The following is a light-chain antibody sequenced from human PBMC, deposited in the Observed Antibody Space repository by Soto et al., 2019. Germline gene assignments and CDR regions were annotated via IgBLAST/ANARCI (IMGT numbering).Light chain of an antibody. CDR1: SSDVGSYNL. J-gene: IGLJ2*01. CDR3: CAYAGSTTPVL. V-gene: IGLV2-23*01. Sequence: QSALTQPASVSGSPGQSITISCTGTSSDVGSYNLVSWYQQYLGKAPKLLIYEGRRRPSGVSNRFSGSKSGNTASLTLSGLQAEDEADYYCCAYAGSTTPVLFGGGTKLTVL. CDR2: EGR.